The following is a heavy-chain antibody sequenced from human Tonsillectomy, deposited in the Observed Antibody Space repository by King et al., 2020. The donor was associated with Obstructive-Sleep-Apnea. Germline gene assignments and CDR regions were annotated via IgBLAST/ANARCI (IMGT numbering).Heavy chain of an antibody. CDR1: CGSISSSSYY. J-gene: IGHJ4*02. Sequence: QLQESGPGLVKPSETLSLTCTVSCGSISSSSYYWGWIRQPPGKGLGGIGSIYYSGSTYYNPSLKSRVTMSVDTSKNLFSLKLSSVTAADTAVYYCARVRTVTTLPIYYFDYWGRGTLVTVSS. CDR3: ARVRTVTTLPIYYFDY. D-gene: IGHD4-17*01. V-gene: IGHV4-39*07. CDR2: IYYSGST.